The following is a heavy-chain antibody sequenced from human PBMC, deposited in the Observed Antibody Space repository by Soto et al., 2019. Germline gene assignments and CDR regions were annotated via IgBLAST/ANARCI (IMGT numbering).Heavy chain of an antibody. V-gene: IGHV1-18*01. CDR1: GYTFTSYG. Sequence: ASVKVSCKASGYTFTSYGISWVRQAPGQGLEWMGWISAYNGNTNYAQKLQGRVTMTTDTSSSTAYMELRSLRSDYTAVYYCARRRGYDYYYYYYMDVWGKGTTVTVSS. D-gene: IGHD5-12*01. CDR3: ARRRGYDYYYYYYMDV. CDR2: ISAYNGNT. J-gene: IGHJ6*03.